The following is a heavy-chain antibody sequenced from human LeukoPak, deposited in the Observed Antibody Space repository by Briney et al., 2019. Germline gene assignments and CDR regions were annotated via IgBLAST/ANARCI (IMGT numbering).Heavy chain of an antibody. D-gene: IGHD1-1*01. J-gene: IGHJ5*01. CDR2: IKQGGRED. V-gene: IGHV3-7*03. CDR3: ARDNEGWFDS. Sequence: GGSLRLSCVASEFILSDYWMSWARQAPGKGLEWVANIKQGGREDKYVGSVKGRSAISRDDANSTLYLQMDSLSGDDTAVYYCARDNEGWFDSWGRGTLVPVSS. CDR1: EFILSDYW.